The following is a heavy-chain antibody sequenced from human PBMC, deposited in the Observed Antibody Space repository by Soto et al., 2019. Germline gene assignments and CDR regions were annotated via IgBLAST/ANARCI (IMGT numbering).Heavy chain of an antibody. D-gene: IGHD2-15*01. Sequence: QLQESGPGLLKPSETLSLTCTVSGGSISSPSYNWGWVRQPPGKGPEWIGTIFHRGSTHYNPSLGGRLAMSVDTSKSQVSLPLTSVPAADTAVYYCTTVASGHFDSWGQGAQVTVSS. J-gene: IGHJ4*02. V-gene: IGHV4-39*01. CDR3: TTVASGHFDS. CDR2: IFHRGST. CDR1: GGSISSPSYN.